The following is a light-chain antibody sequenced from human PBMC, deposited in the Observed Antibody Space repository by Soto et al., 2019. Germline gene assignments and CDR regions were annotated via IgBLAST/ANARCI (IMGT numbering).Light chain of an antibody. CDR2: GAS. CDR1: QSVSSSY. CDR3: QQYGSPIT. Sequence: EIVLTQSPGTLSLSPGERATLSCRASQSVSSSYLAWYQQKPGQAPRLLIYGASSRATGIPDRFRGSGSGTDFTLTISRLEPEDFAVFYCQQYGSPITFGQGTRLEIK. V-gene: IGKV3-20*01. J-gene: IGKJ5*01.